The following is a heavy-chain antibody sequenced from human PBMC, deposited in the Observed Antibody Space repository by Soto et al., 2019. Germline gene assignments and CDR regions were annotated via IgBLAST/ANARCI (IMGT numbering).Heavy chain of an antibody. CDR2: IYYSGST. Sequence: PSETLSLPCTVSGGSISSYYWSWIRQPPGKGLEWIGYIYYSGSTNYNPSLKSRVTISVDTSKNQFSLKLSSVTAADTAVYYCARAYSSSWYVFYFDYWGQGTLVTVSS. J-gene: IGHJ4*02. V-gene: IGHV4-59*01. D-gene: IGHD6-13*01. CDR1: GGSISSYY. CDR3: ARAYSSSWYVFYFDY.